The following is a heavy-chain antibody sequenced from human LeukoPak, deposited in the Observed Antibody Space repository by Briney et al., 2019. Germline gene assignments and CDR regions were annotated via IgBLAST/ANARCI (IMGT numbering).Heavy chain of an antibody. CDR2: IYYSGST. D-gene: IGHD6-13*01. CDR1: GGSISSSSYY. V-gene: IGHV4-39*01. J-gene: IGHJ4*02. Sequence: SETLSLTCTVSGGSISSSSYYWGWIRQPPGKGLEWIGSIYYSGSTYYNPSLKSRVTISVDTSKNQFSLKLSSVTAADTAVYYCARKIAAAVDYWGQGTLVTVSS. CDR3: ARKIAAAVDY.